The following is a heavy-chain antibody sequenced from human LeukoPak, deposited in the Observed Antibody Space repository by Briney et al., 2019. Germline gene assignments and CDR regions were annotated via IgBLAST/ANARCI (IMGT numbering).Heavy chain of an antibody. CDR1: GGSISSSSYY. CDR2: IYYSGST. V-gene: IGHV4-39*07. CDR3: ARDGAFYCSSTSCYDGHGDAFDI. Sequence: SETLSLTCTVSGGSISSSSYYWGWIRQPPGKGLEWIGSIYYSGSTYYNPSLKSRVTISVDTSKNQFSLKLSSVTAADTAVYYCARDGAFYCSSTSCYDGHGDAFDIWGQGTMVTVSS. D-gene: IGHD2-2*01. J-gene: IGHJ3*02.